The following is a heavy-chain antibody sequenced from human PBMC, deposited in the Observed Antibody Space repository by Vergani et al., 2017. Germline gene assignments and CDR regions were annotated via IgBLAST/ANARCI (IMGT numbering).Heavy chain of an antibody. CDR3: ARGYYYDSSGYYPNWFDP. J-gene: IGHJ5*02. Sequence: QLQLQESGSGLVTPSQTLSLPRAVSGGSLSSVGYSWSWTRQPPGQGLEWVGYIYHSGSTYYNPSLKSRVTITVDRSKNQFSLRLSSVTAADTAVYYCARGYYYDSSGYYPNWFDPWGQGTLVTVSS. V-gene: IGHV4-30-2*01. D-gene: IGHD3-22*01. CDR2: IYHSGST. CDR1: GGSLSSVGYS.